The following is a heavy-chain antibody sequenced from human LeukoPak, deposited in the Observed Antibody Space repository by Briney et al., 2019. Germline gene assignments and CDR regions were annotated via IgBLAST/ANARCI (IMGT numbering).Heavy chain of an antibody. CDR1: GVSISSSGSY. CDR2: ISYAGSP. D-gene: IGHD3-9*01. V-gene: IGHV4-39*07. J-gene: IGHJ4*02. CDR3: ARVMAVLRYGADY. Sequence: PSETLSLTCTVSGVSISSSGSYWAWIRQPPGKGLDWIGTISYAGSPNYNPSLNSRVTMSSDTPSNQFSLRLSSVTDADTAMYYCARVMAVLRYGADYWGQGSLVTVSS.